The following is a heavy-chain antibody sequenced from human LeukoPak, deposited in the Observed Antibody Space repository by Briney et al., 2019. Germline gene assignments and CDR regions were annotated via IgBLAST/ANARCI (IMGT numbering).Heavy chain of an antibody. V-gene: IGHV4-4*07. Sequence: SETLSLTCTVSGGSISSYYWSWIRQPAGKGXXXXXXXXTSGSTNYNPSLKSRVTMSVDTSKNQFSLKLSSVTAADTAVYYCARDSSGYYPGEYWFDPWGQGTLVTVSS. J-gene: IGHJ5*02. CDR2: XXTSGST. D-gene: IGHD3-22*01. CDR3: ARDSSGYYPGEYWFDP. CDR1: GGSISSYY.